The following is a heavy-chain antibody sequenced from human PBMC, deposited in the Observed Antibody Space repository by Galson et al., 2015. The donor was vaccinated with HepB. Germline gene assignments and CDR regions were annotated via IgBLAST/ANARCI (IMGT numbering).Heavy chain of an antibody. Sequence: SLRLSCAGSGFPFGNYAMSWFRQAPGKGLEWLGYIKSKTFGGTTQYAASVRGRFTISRDDSASLAYLQMNNLRIEDTAMYYCTLGGAAAYWGQGTLVTVPS. CDR1: GFPFGNYA. J-gene: IGHJ4*02. CDR2: IKSKTFGGTT. V-gene: IGHV3-49*03. CDR3: TLGGAAAY. D-gene: IGHD2-15*01.